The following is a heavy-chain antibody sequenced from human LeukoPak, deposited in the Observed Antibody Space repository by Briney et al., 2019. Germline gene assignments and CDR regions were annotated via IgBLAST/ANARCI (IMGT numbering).Heavy chain of an antibody. CDR3: AREGYCSGTSCHNFNY. V-gene: IGHV4-38-2*02. D-gene: IGHD2-2*02. J-gene: IGHJ4*02. Sequence: PSETLSLTCTVSGYSISSGYYWGWIRQPPGKGLEWIGSIYHSGSTYYNPSLKSRVTISLDTSKNQFSLNLSSVTAADTAVYYCAREGYCSGTSCHNFNYWGQGTLVTVSS. CDR2: IYHSGST. CDR1: GYSISSGYY.